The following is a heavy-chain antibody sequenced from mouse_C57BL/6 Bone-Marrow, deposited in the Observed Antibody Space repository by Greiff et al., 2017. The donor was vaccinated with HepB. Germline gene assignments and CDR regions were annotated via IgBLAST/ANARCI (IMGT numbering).Heavy chain of an antibody. D-gene: IGHD1-1*01. Sequence: VKLQESGAELVRPGTSVKMSCKASGYTFTNYWIGWAKQRPGHGLEWIGDIYPGGGYTNYNEKFKGKATLTADKSSSTAYMQFSSLTSEDSAIYYCARLGYYGSSSFAYWGQGTLVTVSA. CDR3: ARLGYYGSSSFAY. V-gene: IGHV1-63*01. CDR1: GYTFTNYW. J-gene: IGHJ3*01. CDR2: IYPGGGYT.